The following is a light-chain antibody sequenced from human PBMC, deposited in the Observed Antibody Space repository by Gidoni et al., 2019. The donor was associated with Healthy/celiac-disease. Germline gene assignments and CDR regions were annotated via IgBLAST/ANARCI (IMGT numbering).Light chain of an antibody. CDR1: SSDVGGYNY. J-gene: IGLJ2*01. Sequence: QSSLTQPASVSGSPGQSSTISCTGTSSDVGGYNYVSWYQQHPGKAPKLMIYEVSNRPSGVSNRFSGSKAGNTASRTISGLQAEEEADYYCSSYTSSLLVFGGGTKLTVL. CDR2: EVS. CDR3: SSYTSSLLV. V-gene: IGLV2-14*01.